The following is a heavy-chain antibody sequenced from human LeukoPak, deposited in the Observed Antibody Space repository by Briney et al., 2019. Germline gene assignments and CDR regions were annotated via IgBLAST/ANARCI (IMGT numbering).Heavy chain of an antibody. Sequence: SETLSLICTVSGASINNYYWSWVRQPPLKGLEWIGYIYSTGDTSYNPSLESRVSISMDTSKNHFSLEITSVTAADTAVYYCARGSRVYDRSGFHTWHDYWGHGTLVTVSS. D-gene: IGHD3-22*01. J-gene: IGHJ4*03. CDR1: GASINNYY. CDR3: ARGSRVYDRSGFHTWHDY. V-gene: IGHV4-59*01. CDR2: IYSTGDT.